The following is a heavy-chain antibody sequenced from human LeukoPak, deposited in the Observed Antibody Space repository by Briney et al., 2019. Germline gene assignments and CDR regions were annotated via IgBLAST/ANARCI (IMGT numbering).Heavy chain of an antibody. Sequence: GGSLRLSCAASGFTFSSYWMHWVRQAPGKGLVWVSRINSDGSRTSYADSVKGRFTISNDNAENTLYLQMNSLRAEDTAVYYCARGDGVIMKYWGQGTLVTVSS. CDR2: INSDGSRT. CDR3: ARGDGVIMKY. J-gene: IGHJ4*02. V-gene: IGHV3-74*01. CDR1: GFTFSSYW. D-gene: IGHD3-10*01.